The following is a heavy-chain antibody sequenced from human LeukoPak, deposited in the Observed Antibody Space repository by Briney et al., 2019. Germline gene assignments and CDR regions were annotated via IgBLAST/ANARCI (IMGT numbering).Heavy chain of an antibody. V-gene: IGHV4-30-4*01. J-gene: IGHJ4*02. Sequence: SQTLALTCSISGGSISSGDHYLTWIRQPPGCGFEWMGYIPLYSAPTSYNPSLKSRLMISIDTSKNQFSLTLTSVTSADRAVYFCARGYGYDFADYWGQGILVTVSS. CDR1: GGSISSGDHY. CDR2: IPLYSAPT. CDR3: ARGYGYDFADY. D-gene: IGHD5-18*01.